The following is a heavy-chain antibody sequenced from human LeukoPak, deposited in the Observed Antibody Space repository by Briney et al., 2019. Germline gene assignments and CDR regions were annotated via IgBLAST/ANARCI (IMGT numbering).Heavy chain of an antibody. CDR2: IYTSGST. CDR3: ARELVPAAAFDY. J-gene: IGHJ4*02. Sequence: SETLSLTCTVSGGSISSYYWSWIRQPAGKGLKWIGRIYTSGSTNYNPSLKSRVTMSVDTSKNQFSLKLSSVTAADTAVYYCARELVPAAAFDYWGQGTLVTVSS. V-gene: IGHV4-4*07. CDR1: GGSISSYY. D-gene: IGHD2-2*01.